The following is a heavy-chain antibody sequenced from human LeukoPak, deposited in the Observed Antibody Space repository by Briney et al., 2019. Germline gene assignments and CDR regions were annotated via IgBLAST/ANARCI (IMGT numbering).Heavy chain of an antibody. D-gene: IGHD5-24*01. CDR3: ARDGAAIRFDP. J-gene: IGHJ5*02. Sequence: SETLSLTCTVSGGSISNYYWSWIRQPAGKGLEWIGRIYSSGSTNNNPSFKSRVTMSVDTSNNQFSLKLTSVTAADTAVYYCARDGAAIRFDPWGQGILVTVSS. CDR1: GGSISNYY. V-gene: IGHV4-4*07. CDR2: IYSSGST.